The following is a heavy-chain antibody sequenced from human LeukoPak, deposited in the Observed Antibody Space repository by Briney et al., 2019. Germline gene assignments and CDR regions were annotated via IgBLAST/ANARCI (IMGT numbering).Heavy chain of an antibody. J-gene: IGHJ3*02. CDR1: GFTFTSSA. V-gene: IGHV1-58*01. Sequence: GASVKVSCKASGFTFTSSAVQWVRQARGQRLEWIGWIVVGSGNTNYAQKFQERVTITRDMSTSTAYMELSSLRSEDTAVYYCAADHGGYSGYEGAFDIWGQGTMVTVSS. D-gene: IGHD5-12*01. CDR3: AADHGGYSGYEGAFDI. CDR2: IVVGSGNT.